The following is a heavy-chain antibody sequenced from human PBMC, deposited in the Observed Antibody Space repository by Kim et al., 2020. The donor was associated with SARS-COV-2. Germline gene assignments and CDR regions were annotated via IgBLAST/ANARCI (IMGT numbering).Heavy chain of an antibody. V-gene: IGHV3-23*01. Sequence: VKGRFTITRDNPKNTLYLQMNSLRAEDTAVYYCAKVRARLRGYYYYGMDVWGQGTTVTVSS. CDR3: AKVRARLRGYYYYGMDV. J-gene: IGHJ6*02. D-gene: IGHD4-17*01.